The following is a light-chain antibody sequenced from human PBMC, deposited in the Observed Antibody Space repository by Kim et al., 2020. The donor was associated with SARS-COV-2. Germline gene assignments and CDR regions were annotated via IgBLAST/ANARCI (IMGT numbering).Light chain of an antibody. CDR2: DAT. Sequence: DIQMTQSPSSLSASLGDRVTIRCQASQDIDNCLNWYQQKPGKAPKLLISDATKLETGVPSRFSGSASGTDFTFTIRSLQPEDIATYYCQQCSNLPVTFGGGTKVDIK. CDR3: QQCSNLPVT. J-gene: IGKJ4*01. CDR1: QDIDNC. V-gene: IGKV1-33*01.